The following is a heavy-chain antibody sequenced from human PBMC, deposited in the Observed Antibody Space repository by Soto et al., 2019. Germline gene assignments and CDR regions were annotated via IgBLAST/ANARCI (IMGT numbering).Heavy chain of an antibody. D-gene: IGHD3-16*01. Sequence: PXECLRLSCAASGFTFRSYEMNWVRQAPGKGLEWVSYISSSGSPIYYADSVKGRFTISRDNAKNSLYLQMDSLRAEDTAVYYCGREMVVHDAYLLDDYYGMDVWGQGTTVTVSS. J-gene: IGHJ6*02. CDR2: ISSSGSPI. V-gene: IGHV3-48*03. CDR1: GFTFRSYE. CDR3: GREMVVHDAYLLDDYYGMDV.